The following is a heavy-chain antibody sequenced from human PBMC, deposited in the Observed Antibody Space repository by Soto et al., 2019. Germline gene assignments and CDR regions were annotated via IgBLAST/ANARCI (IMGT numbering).Heavy chain of an antibody. CDR1: GYTFSTYW. CDR2: IYPGDSDT. CDR3: ARKFAPEFFDS. V-gene: IGHV5-51*01. D-gene: IGHD3-10*01. Sequence: GESLKISCKCSGYTFSTYWIAWVRQMPGKGLEWMGIIYPGDSDTKYSPAFQGQVTISADKSINTAYLQWTSLEASDTAMYYCARKFAPEFFDSWGQGTLVTVYS. J-gene: IGHJ4*02.